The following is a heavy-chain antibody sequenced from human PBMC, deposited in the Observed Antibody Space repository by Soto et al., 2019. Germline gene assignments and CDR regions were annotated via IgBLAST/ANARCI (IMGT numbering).Heavy chain of an antibody. J-gene: IGHJ4*02. D-gene: IGHD3-22*01. V-gene: IGHV4-30-2*01. CDR1: GGSISSGGYS. CDR3: ARGXWDYYDSSGYYPYYFDY. CDR2: IYHSGST. Sequence: SETLSLTCAVSGGSISSGGYSWGWIRQPPGKSLEWIGYIYHSGSTYYNPSLKSRVTISVDRSKNQFSLKLSSVTAADTAVYYCARGXWDYYDSSGYYPYYFDYCGQGTLVTVSS.